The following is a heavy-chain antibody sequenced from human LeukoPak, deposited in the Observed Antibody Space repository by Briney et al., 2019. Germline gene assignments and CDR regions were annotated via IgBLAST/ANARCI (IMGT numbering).Heavy chain of an antibody. Sequence: PARSLRLSCAASGFTFSSYSTHWVRQAPGKGLVWVSRINSDGSSTSYADSVKGRFTTSRDNAKNTLYLQMNSLRAEDTAVYYCAREDIVATTAVDYWGQGTLVTVSS. D-gene: IGHD5-12*01. CDR2: INSDGSST. CDR3: AREDIVATTAVDY. CDR1: GFTFSSYS. J-gene: IGHJ4*02. V-gene: IGHV3-74*01.